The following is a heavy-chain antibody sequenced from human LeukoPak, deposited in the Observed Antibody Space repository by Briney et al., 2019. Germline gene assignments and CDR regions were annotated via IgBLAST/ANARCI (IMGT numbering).Heavy chain of an antibody. CDR1: GFTFGSYA. J-gene: IGHJ4*02. CDR2: ISGSGGST. Sequence: GGSLRLSCAASGFTFGSYAMSWVRQAPGKGLEWVSAISGSGGSTYYADSEKGRFTISRDNSKNTLYLQMNSLRAEDTAVYYCAKDLSRVTIFGVVTPFDYWGQGTLVTVSS. D-gene: IGHD3-3*01. CDR3: AKDLSRVTIFGVVTPFDY. V-gene: IGHV3-23*01.